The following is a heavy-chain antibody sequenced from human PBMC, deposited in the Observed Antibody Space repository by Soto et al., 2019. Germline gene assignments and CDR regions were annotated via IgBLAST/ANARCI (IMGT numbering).Heavy chain of an antibody. V-gene: IGHV3-48*01. Sequence: EVQLVESGGGLVQPGGSLRLSCAASGFTFSSYSMNWVRQAPGKGLEWVSYISSSSSTIYYADSVKGRFTISRDNAKNSLYLQMNSLRAEDTAVYYCARASWNPLIGYCSSTSCYGAFDIWGQGTMVTVSS. D-gene: IGHD2-2*01. J-gene: IGHJ3*02. CDR3: ARASWNPLIGYCSSTSCYGAFDI. CDR1: GFTFSSYS. CDR2: ISSSSSTI.